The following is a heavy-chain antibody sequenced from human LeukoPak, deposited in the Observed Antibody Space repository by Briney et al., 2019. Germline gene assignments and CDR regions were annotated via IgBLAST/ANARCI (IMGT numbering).Heavy chain of an antibody. CDR3: AKDLVGIAARPNY. D-gene: IGHD6-6*01. Sequence: GGSLRLSCAASGFTFGSYGMHWVRQAPGKGLEWVAFIRYDGSNKYYADSVKGRFTISRDNSKNTLYLQMNSLRAEDTAVYYCAKDLVGIAARPNYWGQGTLVTVSS. J-gene: IGHJ4*02. V-gene: IGHV3-30*02. CDR2: IRYDGSNK. CDR1: GFTFGSYG.